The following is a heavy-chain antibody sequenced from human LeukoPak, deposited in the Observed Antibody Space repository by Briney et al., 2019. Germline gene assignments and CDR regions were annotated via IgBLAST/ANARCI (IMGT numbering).Heavy chain of an antibody. CDR3: ARDIDRVFNWFDP. V-gene: IGHV1-3*01. D-gene: IGHD6-13*01. J-gene: IGHJ5*02. CDR2: INAGNGNT. Sequence: PGASVKVSCKASGYILTSYAMHWVRQAPGQRLEWMGWINAGNGNTKYSQKFQGRVTITRDTSASTVYMELSSLRSEDTAVYYCARDIDRVFNWFDPWGQGTLVTVSS. CDR1: GYILTSYA.